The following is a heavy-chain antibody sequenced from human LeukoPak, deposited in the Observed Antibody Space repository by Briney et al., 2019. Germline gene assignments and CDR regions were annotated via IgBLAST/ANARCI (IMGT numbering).Heavy chain of an antibody. Sequence: SVKVSCKASGFTFTSSAVQWVRQARGQRLEWIGWIVVGSGNTNYAQKFQERVTITRDMSTSTAYMELSSLRSEDTAVYYCAAGVRGHYRLPNSFDPWGQGTLVTVSS. CDR3: AAGVRGHYRLPNSFDP. CDR2: IVVGSGNT. D-gene: IGHD5/OR15-5a*01. V-gene: IGHV1-58*01. CDR1: GFTFTSSA. J-gene: IGHJ5*02.